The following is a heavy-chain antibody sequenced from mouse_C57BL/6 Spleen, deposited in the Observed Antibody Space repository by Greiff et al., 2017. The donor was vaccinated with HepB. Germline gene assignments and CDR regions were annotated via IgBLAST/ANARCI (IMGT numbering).Heavy chain of an antibody. V-gene: IGHV1-26*01. CDR1: GYTFTDYY. CDR3: APSTGAWFAY. CDR2: INPNNGGT. Sequence: EVQLQQSGPELVKPGASVKISCKASGYTFTDYYMNWVKQSHGKSLEWIGDINPNNGGTSYNQKFKGKATLTVDKSSSTAYMELRSLTSEDSAVYYCAPSTGAWFAYWGQGTLVTVSA. J-gene: IGHJ3*01. D-gene: IGHD4-1*02.